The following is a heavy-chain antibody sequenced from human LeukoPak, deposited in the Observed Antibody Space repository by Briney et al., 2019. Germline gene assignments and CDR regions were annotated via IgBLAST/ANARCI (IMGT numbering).Heavy chain of an antibody. Sequence: PGGSLRLSCAASGFTFSSYTMHWVRQVPGKGLEWVAVISNDGSNKYYADSVKGRFTISGDSAKNTLYLQLNSLRGEDTAVYYCARVVVSSSSDYFDYWGQGTLVTVSS. CDR3: ARVVVSSSSDYFDY. CDR2: ISNDGSNK. D-gene: IGHD6-6*01. J-gene: IGHJ4*02. V-gene: IGHV3-30*04. CDR1: GFTFSSYT.